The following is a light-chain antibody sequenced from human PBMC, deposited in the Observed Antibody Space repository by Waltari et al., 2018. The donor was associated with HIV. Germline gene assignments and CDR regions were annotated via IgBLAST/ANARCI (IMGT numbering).Light chain of an antibody. J-gene: IGLJ3*02. Sequence: SYELTQPPSVSVSPGQTARITCSGDAFPTQSIYWYQQKPGQAPVLVIYKDTERPSGIPERFSGSSSGTTVTLTISGVQAEDEADYYCQSADSSGTVVFGGGTKLTVL. CDR3: QSADSSGTVV. CDR1: AFPTQS. V-gene: IGLV3-25*03. CDR2: KDT.